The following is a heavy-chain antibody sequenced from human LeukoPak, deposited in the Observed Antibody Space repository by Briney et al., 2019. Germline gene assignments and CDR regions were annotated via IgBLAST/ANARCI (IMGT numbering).Heavy chain of an antibody. J-gene: IGHJ6*02. CDR1: GYTFTGYY. Sequence: GASVKVSCKASGYTFTGYYMHWVRQAPGQGLEWMGWINPNSGGTNYAQKFQGRVTMTRDTSISTAYMELSRLRSDDTAVYYCARGVDSPVYCSSTSCYLGYYGMDVWGQGTTVTVSS. CDR3: ARGVDSPVYCSSTSCYLGYYGMDV. D-gene: IGHD2-2*01. V-gene: IGHV1-2*02. CDR2: INPNSGGT.